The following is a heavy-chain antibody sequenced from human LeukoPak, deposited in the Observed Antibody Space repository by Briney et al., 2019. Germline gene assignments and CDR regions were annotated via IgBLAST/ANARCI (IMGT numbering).Heavy chain of an antibody. Sequence: GGSLRLSCAASGFTFSSYSMNWVRQAQGKGLEWVSSISSSSSYIYYADSVKGRFTISRDNAKNSLYLQMHSLRAEDTAVYYCARDITTMVVAVSRLFGDAFDIWGQGTMVTVSS. CDR1: GFTFSSYS. CDR3: ARDITTMVVAVSRLFGDAFDI. V-gene: IGHV3-21*01. J-gene: IGHJ3*02. CDR2: ISSSSSYI. D-gene: IGHD2-15*01.